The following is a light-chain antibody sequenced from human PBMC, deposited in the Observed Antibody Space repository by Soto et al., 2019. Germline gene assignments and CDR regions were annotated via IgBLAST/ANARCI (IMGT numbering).Light chain of an antibody. V-gene: IGKV3-20*01. CDR3: QQYGSSPPYT. CDR2: GAS. CDR1: QSVSSSY. J-gene: IGKJ2*01. Sequence: EIVLTQSPGTLSLSPGERATLSCRASQSVSSSYLAWYQQKPGQAPRLLIYGASSRATGIPDRFSGSGSGTDFTRPISRLEPEDFAVYYCQQYGSSPPYTFVQGTKLEIK.